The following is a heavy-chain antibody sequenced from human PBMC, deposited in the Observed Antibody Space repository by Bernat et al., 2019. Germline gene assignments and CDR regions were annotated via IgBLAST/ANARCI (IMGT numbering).Heavy chain of an antibody. CDR2: INAGNGNT. D-gene: IGHD1-1*01. Sequence: QVQLVQSGAEVKKPGASVKVSCKASGYTFTSYAMHWVRQAPGQRLEWMGWINAGNGNTKYSQKFQGRVTVTRDTSASTAYMVLSSLRSEDTAVYYCARDQGSGTGYWGQGTLVTVSS. J-gene: IGHJ4*02. CDR3: ARDQGSGTGY. V-gene: IGHV1-3*01. CDR1: GYTFTSYA.